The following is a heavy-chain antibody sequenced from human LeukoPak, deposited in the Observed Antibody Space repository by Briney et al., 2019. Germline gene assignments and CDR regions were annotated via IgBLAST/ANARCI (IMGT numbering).Heavy chain of an antibody. D-gene: IGHD6-19*01. J-gene: IGHJ4*02. V-gene: IGHV3-7*04. CDR2: IKQDGSEK. Sequence: PGGSLRLSCAASGFTFSSYWMSWVRQAPGKGLEWEANIKQDGSEKYYVDSVKGRFTISRDNAKNSLYLQMNSLRAEDTAVYYCARGYAPGGGEQWLESHFNFWGQGTLVTVSS. CDR3: ARGYAPGGGEQWLESHFNF. CDR1: GFTFSSYW.